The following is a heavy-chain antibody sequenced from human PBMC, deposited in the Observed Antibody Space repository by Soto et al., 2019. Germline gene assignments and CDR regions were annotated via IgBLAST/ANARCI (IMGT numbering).Heavy chain of an antibody. CDR3: ARDFYSPPSLLLDY. J-gene: IGHJ4*02. CDR2: IKAGNGNT. CDR1: GYTFTSYX. D-gene: IGHD2-15*01. V-gene: IGHV1-3*01. Sequence: SVKVSCKAXGYTFTSYXMHWVREAPGQRLEWMGWIKAGNGNTKYSQKFQGRVTITRDTSASTAYMALSSLRSEDTAVYYCARDFYSPPSLLLDYAGQGTLVTASS.